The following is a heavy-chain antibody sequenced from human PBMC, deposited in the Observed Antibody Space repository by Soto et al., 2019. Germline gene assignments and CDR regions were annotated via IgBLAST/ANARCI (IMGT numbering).Heavy chain of an antibody. J-gene: IGHJ4*02. CDR1: GGTFSNTA. CDR3: ATPAEPLDTAMLKGLAH. D-gene: IGHD5-18*01. CDR2: IIPIFGAP. Sequence: QVQLVQSGAEVKKPGSSVKVSCKASGGTFSNTAFIWVRQAPGQGLEWMGGIIPIFGAPNYAQKFQGRLMIRADDSASKAYMELNTLTSEDTAVYYCATPAEPLDTAMLKGLAHWGQVTLVTVSS. V-gene: IGHV1-69*01.